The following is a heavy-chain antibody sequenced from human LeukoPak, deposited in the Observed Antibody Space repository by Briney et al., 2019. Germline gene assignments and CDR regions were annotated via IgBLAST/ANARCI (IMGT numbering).Heavy chain of an antibody. CDR2: IIPIFGTA. D-gene: IGHD6-13*01. Sequence: GASVKVSCKASGGTFSSYAISWVRQAPGQGLEWMGGIIPIFGTANYAQKFQGRVTITTDESTSTAYMELSSLRSEDTAVYYCASIAAAGLSIYEYFQHGGQGTLVTVSS. V-gene: IGHV1-69*05. CDR1: GGTFSSYA. J-gene: IGHJ1*01. CDR3: ASIAAAGLSIYEYFQH.